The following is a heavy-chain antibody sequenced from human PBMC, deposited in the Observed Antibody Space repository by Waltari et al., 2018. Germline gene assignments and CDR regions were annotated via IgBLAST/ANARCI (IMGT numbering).Heavy chain of an antibody. D-gene: IGHD3-22*01. V-gene: IGHV3-23*01. CDR2: ISGSGGSK. Sequence: EVQLLESGGGLVQPGGSLRLSCAASGFIFSHYAMNGVRPAPGKGLEWVSAISGSGGSKYYADSVKGRFTISRDNSKNTLYLQMNSLRVEDTAVYYCASSSGFGYWGQGTQVTVSA. CDR1: GFIFSHYA. J-gene: IGHJ4*02. CDR3: ASSSGFGY.